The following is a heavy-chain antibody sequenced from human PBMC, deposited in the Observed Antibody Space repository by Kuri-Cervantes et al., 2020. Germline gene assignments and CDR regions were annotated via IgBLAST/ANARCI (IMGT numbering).Heavy chain of an antibody. D-gene: IGHD6-19*01. CDR3: ARGFTSGPYYYYCMDV. CDR2: IYYSGST. Sequence: SETLSLTCTVSGGSISSGGYYWSWIRQHPGKGLEWIGYIYYSGSTYYNPSLKSRVTISVDTSKNQFSLKLSSVTAADTAVYYCARGFTSGPYYYYCMDVWGEGTTVTVSS. V-gene: IGHV4-31*03. CDR1: GGSISSGGYY. J-gene: IGHJ6*03.